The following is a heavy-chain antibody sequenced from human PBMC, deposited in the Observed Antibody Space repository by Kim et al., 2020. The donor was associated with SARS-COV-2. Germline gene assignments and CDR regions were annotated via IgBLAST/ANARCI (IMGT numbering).Heavy chain of an antibody. Sequence: GGSLRLFCAASGFTFSSYAMSWVRQAPGKGLEWVSVIYSGGSSTYYADSVKGRFTISRDNSKNTLYLQMNSLRAEDTAVYYCAKGLIDGATPFDYWGQGTLVTVSS. CDR1: GFTFSSYA. CDR2: IYSGGSST. CDR3: AKGLIDGATPFDY. V-gene: IGHV3-23*03. D-gene: IGHD1-26*01. J-gene: IGHJ4*02.